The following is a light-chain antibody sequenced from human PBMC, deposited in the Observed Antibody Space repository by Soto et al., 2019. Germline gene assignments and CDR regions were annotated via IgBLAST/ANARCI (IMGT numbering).Light chain of an antibody. CDR2: SDN. CDR3: ATWDDSRNVV. J-gene: IGLJ2*01. V-gene: IGLV1-44*01. CDR1: TSNIGTHT. Sequence: QSVLTQSPSASGTPGQRVSISCSGSTSNIGTHTVNWYQHVPGTAPKLLIYSDNQRPSAVPGRFSGSKSGTSASLAISGLLSEEEADYYCATWDDSRNVVFGGGTKLTVL.